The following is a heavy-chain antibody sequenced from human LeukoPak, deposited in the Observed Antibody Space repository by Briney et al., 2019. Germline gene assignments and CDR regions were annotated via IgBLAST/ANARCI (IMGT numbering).Heavy chain of an antibody. CDR3: ARDHVAVAGRLFDY. CDR1: GYTFSSNG. V-gene: IGHV1-18*01. J-gene: IGHJ4*02. D-gene: IGHD6-19*01. Sequence: ASVKVSCKASGYTFSSNGISWVRQAPGQGLEWMGWIGANNANTNYAQKRQGRVTLTTDTSTTTAYMELRSLRSDDTAVYYCARDHVAVAGRLFDYWGQGTLVTVSS. CDR2: IGANNANT.